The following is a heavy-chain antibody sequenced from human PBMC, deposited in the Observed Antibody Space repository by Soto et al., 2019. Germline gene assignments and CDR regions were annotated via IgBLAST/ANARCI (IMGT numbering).Heavy chain of an antibody. V-gene: IGHV3-48*03. CDR3: ARSAPVYNWNDPVAFDI. J-gene: IGHJ3*02. D-gene: IGHD1-20*01. CDR1: GFTFSSYE. Sequence: PGGSLRLSCAASGFTFSSYEMNWVRQAPGKGLEWVSYISSSGSTIYYADSVKGRFTISRDNAKNSLYLQMNSLGAEDTAVYYCARSAPVYNWNDPVAFDIWGQGTMVTVSS. CDR2: ISSSGSTI.